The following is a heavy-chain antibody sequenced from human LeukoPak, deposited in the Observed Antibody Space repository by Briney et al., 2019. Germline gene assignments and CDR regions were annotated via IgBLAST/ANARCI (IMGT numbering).Heavy chain of an antibody. CDR2: IWYDGSNK. J-gene: IGHJ4*02. Sequence: PGGSLRLSCAASGFTFSSYGMHWARQAPGKGLEWVAVIWYDGSNKYYADSVKGRFTISRDNSKNTLYLQMNSLRAEDTAVYYCARRLSGSSDYWGRGTLVTVSS. CDR1: GFTFSSYG. V-gene: IGHV3-33*01. D-gene: IGHD3-10*01. CDR3: ARRLSGSSDY.